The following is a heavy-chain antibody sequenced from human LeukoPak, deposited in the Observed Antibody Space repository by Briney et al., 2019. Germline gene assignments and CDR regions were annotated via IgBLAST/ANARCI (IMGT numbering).Heavy chain of an antibody. V-gene: IGHV3-11*04. J-gene: IGHJ4*02. Sequence: NPGGPLTLLCAASGFPFRDYYMIWMRQAPGKGLEWVSYLSSSGSTIYYGHSVKRRYTISRDNAKNSLYLQMNSLRAEDTAVYYCARGVNGYYYQDYWGQGSLVTVSS. CDR3: ARGVNGYYYQDY. CDR2: LSSSGSTI. CDR1: GFPFRDYY. D-gene: IGHD3-22*01.